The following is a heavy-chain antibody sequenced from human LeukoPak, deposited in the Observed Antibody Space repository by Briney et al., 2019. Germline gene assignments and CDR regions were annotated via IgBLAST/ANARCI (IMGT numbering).Heavy chain of an antibody. CDR3: ARGGRGSAAVVAPRSFDI. CDR2: IYTGGNS. V-gene: IGHV3-53*01. Sequence: PGGSLRLSCAASGFTVSSTHMVWVRQALGKGLEWVSVIYTGGNSYYAGSVQGRFIISRDISKNTLYLQMNSLRAEDSALYYCARGGRGSAAVVAPRSFDIWGQGTMVTVPS. D-gene: IGHD3-22*01. J-gene: IGHJ3*02. CDR1: GFTVSSTH.